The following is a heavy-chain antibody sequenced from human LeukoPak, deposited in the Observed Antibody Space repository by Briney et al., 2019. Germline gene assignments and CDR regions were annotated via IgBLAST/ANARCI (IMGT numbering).Heavy chain of an antibody. D-gene: IGHD4-23*01. CDR3: AKDGPVVNSYYFDY. J-gene: IGHJ4*02. CDR1: GFTFSSYA. Sequence: GGSLRLSCAASGFTFSSYAMSWVRQAPGKGLEWVSAISGSGGGTYYADSVKGRFTISRDNSKNTLYLLMNSLRAEDTAVYYCAKDGPVVNSYYFDYWGQGTLVTVSS. V-gene: IGHV3-23*01. CDR2: ISGSGGGT.